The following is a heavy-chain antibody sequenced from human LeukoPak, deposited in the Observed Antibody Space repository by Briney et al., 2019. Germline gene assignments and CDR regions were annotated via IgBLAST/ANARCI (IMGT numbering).Heavy chain of an antibody. V-gene: IGHV3-11*01. Sequence: GGSLRLSCAASGFTFSDYYMSWIRQAPGKGLEWVSYISSSGSTIYYADSVKGRFTISRDNAKNSLYLQMNSLRAEDTAVYYCARDRYCSSTSCGYYYYYGMDVWGQGTTVTVSS. J-gene: IGHJ6*02. CDR1: GFTFSDYY. CDR3: ARDRYCSSTSCGYYYYYGMDV. CDR2: ISSSGSTI. D-gene: IGHD2-2*01.